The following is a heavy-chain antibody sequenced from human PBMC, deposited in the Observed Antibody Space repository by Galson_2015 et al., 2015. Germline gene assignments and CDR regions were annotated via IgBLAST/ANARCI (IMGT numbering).Heavy chain of an antibody. CDR3: AKDIGMDTTMGTDY. J-gene: IGHJ4*02. D-gene: IGHD5-18*01. CDR1: GFIFDDYA. Sequence: SLRLSCAAFGFIFDDYAMHWVRHVPGKGLEWVSGISWNSGSIGYADSVKGRFTISRDNAKNSLYLQMNSLRGEDTALYYCAKDIGMDTTMGTDYWGQGTLVTVSS. V-gene: IGHV3-9*01. CDR2: ISWNSGSI.